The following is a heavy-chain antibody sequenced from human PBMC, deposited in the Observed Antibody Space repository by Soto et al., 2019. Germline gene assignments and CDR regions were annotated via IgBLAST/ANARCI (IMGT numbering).Heavy chain of an antibody. CDR1: GDSVSSNSAA. J-gene: IGHJ4*02. V-gene: IGHV6-1*01. Sequence: PSQTLSLTCALSGDSVSSNSAAWNWIRQSPSRGLEWLGRTYYRSKWYNDYAVSVKSRITINPDTSKNQFSLQLNSVTPEDTAVYYCARYTVLGGYNWNPIDYWGQGTLVTVSS. D-gene: IGHD1-20*01. CDR2: TYYRSKWYN. CDR3: ARYTVLGGYNWNPIDY.